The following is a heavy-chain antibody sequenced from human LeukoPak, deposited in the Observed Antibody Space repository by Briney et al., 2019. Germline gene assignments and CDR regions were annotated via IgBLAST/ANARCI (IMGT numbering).Heavy chain of an antibody. D-gene: IGHD4-17*01. CDR1: GGSFSGYY. CDR3: ARGPTVTYGGPLYYFDY. J-gene: IGHJ4*02. CDR2: INHSGST. Sequence: SETLSLTCAVYGGSFSGYYWSWIRQPPGKGLEWIGEINHSGSTNYNPSLKSRVTISVDTSKNQFSLKLSSVTAADTAVYYCARGPTVTYGGPLYYFDYWGQGTLVTVSS. V-gene: IGHV4-34*01.